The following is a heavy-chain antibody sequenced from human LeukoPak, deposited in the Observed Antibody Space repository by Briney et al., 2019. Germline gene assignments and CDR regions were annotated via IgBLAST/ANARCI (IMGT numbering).Heavy chain of an antibody. D-gene: IGHD3-3*01. CDR3: ARGPRVFGVVIAPYWYFDF. J-gene: IGHJ2*01. CDR1: GGTFSSYA. CDR2: IIPIFGTA. V-gene: IGHV1-69*13. Sequence: SVKVSCKASGGTFSSYAISWVRQAPGQGLEWMGGIIPIFGTANYAQKFQGRVTITADESTSTAYMELSSLRSEDTAVYYCARGPRVFGVVIAPYWYFDFWGRGTLVTVSS.